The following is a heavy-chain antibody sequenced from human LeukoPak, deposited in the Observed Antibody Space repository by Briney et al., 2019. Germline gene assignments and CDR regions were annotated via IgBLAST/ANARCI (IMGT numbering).Heavy chain of an antibody. CDR3: AREGWSGLQFDY. V-gene: IGHV3-21*01. CDR2: ISSSSSYI. D-gene: IGHD3-10*02. J-gene: IGHJ4*02. CDR1: GFTFRSYS. Sequence: GGSLRLSCAASGFTFRSYSMNWVRQAPGKGLGWVSSISSSSSYIYYADSVKGRYTISRDNAKNSLYLQMNSLRAEDTAVYYCAREGWSGLQFDYWGQGTLVTVSS.